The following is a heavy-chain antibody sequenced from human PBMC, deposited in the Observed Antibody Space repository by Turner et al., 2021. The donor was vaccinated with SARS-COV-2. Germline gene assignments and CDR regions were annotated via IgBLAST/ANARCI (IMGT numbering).Heavy chain of an antibody. CDR3: AREETSGLFDY. CDR2: ISGYNDNR. V-gene: IGHV1-18*04. CDR1: GYPFTSYA. Sequence: QVYLVQSGPEVKKPGASVKVSFKASGYPFTSYAISWVRQVPGHGLEWMGMISGYNDNRMYEQNSQGRATMNKDAYTNTAFMELRSLRSDDTAVYFCAREETSGLFDYWGQGTLVTVSS. D-gene: IGHD6-19*01. J-gene: IGHJ4*02.